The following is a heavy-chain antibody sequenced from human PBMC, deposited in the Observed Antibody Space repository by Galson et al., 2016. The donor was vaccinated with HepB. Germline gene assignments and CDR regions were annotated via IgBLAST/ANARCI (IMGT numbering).Heavy chain of an antibody. V-gene: IGHV3-23*01. D-gene: IGHD6-6*01. Sequence: SLRLSCAASGFPTFTNFAMSWVRQAPGKGLEWVSAISGRGGSTYYVDSVKGRFTISRDNSKNTLFLQMNNLRVEDTAVYYCARGSSGSSRYWGQGTLVTVSS. CDR1: GFPTFTNFA. J-gene: IGHJ4*02. CDR3: ARGSSGSSRY. CDR2: ISGRGGST.